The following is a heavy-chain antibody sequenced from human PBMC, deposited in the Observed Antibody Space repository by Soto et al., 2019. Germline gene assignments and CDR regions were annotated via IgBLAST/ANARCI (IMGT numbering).Heavy chain of an antibody. Sequence: GGSLRLSCAASGFTFSSYSMNWVRQAPGKGLEWVSYISINTSTIYYADSVKGRFTISRDNAKNALYLQMNSLRDGDTAVYYCARGKAYYDFWSGFYSGFEVVGDYFDYWGQGTLVTVSS. CDR1: GFTFSSYS. CDR3: ARGKAYYDFWSGFYSGFEVVGDYFDY. J-gene: IGHJ4*02. D-gene: IGHD3-3*01. V-gene: IGHV3-48*02. CDR2: ISINTSTI.